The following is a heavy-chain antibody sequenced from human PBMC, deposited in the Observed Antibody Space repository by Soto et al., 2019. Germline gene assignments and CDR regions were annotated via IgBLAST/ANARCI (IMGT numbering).Heavy chain of an antibody. CDR3: VRGWIPDQHVGYLQS. V-gene: IGHV3-74*01. D-gene: IGHD1-26*01. CDR1: GFTFSRYW. J-gene: IGHJ5*02. Sequence: EVQLVESGGGFFQPGGSLRLSCAASGFTFSRYWMHWVRQAPGKGLVWVSRISSDGSDTIYADFVKGRFTISRDNAENMLYLQMNSLTADVSAIFYCVRGWIPDQHVGYLQSWGRGTQVSVSA. CDR2: ISSDGSDT.